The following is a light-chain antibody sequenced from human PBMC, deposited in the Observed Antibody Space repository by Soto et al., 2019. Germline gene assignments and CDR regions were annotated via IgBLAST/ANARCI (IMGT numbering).Light chain of an antibody. V-gene: IGLV2-14*01. Sequence: QSALTQPRSVSGSPGQSVTISCTGTSSDVGGYNYVSWYQHHPGKAPKLIIYEVSNRPSGVSNRFSGSSSDNTASLTISGLLPDDEADYYCSSYTTSSTPSYVFGTGTKVTVL. J-gene: IGLJ1*01. CDR3: SSYTTSSTPSYV. CDR2: EVS. CDR1: SSDVGGYNY.